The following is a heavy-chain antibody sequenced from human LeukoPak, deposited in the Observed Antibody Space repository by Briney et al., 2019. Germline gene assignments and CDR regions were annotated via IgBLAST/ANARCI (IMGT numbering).Heavy chain of an antibody. CDR1: GYTFTSYA. Sequence: ASVKVSCKASGYTFTSYAMHWVRQAPGQGLEWMGILNPSSGSTSYAQKFQGRVTMTRDTSSSTFYMELRSLQSEDTAAYYCARDGEYYDSSGSYFDYWGQGTLVTVSS. CDR3: ARDGEYYDSSGSYFDY. CDR2: LNPSSGST. J-gene: IGHJ4*02. D-gene: IGHD3-22*01. V-gene: IGHV1-46*01.